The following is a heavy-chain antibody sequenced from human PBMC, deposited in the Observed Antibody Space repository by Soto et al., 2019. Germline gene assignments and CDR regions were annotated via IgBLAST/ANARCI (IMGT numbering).Heavy chain of an antibody. CDR1: GGSINTFY. J-gene: IGHJ6*02. CDR2: IFSSGST. Sequence: SETLSLTCTVSGGSINTFYWSWVRQPAGKGLGWIGRIFSSGSTSFSTSLETRVTISVDTSKNQFSLKLSSVTAADTAVYYCARGGPTAGVVAALPDWVRRYYYYGMDVWGQGTTVTVSS. CDR3: ARGGPTAGVVAALPDWVRRYYYYGMDV. V-gene: IGHV4-4*07. D-gene: IGHD6-6*01.